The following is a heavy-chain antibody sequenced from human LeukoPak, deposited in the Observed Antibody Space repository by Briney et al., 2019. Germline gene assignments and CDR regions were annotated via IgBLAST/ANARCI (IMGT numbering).Heavy chain of an antibody. CDR1: GFTFSGYS. CDR2: ISSSSTTI. CDR3: ARPNRGYSYAHFDY. Sequence: PGGSLRLSCAASGFTFSGYSMDWVRQAPGKGLKWVSYISSSSTTIYYADSVKGRFTISRDNAKNSLYLQMNSPRADDTAVYYCARPNRGYSYAHFDYWGQGTLVTVSS. D-gene: IGHD5-18*01. J-gene: IGHJ4*02. V-gene: IGHV3-48*01.